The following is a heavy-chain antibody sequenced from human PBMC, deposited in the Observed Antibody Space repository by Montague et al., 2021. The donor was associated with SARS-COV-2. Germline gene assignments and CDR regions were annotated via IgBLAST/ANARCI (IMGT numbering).Heavy chain of an antibody. CDR3: ARARGVFWLKEGRYDFVY. Sequence: SLRLSCAASGFTFNNFPMHWVRQAPGKGLEWVAVISYEGSIKYYTDSVKGRFSISRDNSKNTLVLQMNSLRGEDTAVYYCARARGVFWLKEGRYDFVYWGQGTLVTVSS. CDR2: ISYEGSIK. D-gene: IGHD3-10*01. J-gene: IGHJ4*02. V-gene: IGHV3-30-3*01. CDR1: GFTFNNFP.